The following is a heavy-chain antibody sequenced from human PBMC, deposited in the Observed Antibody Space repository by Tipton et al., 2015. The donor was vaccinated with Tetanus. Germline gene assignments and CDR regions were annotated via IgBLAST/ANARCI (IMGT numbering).Heavy chain of an antibody. CDR1: GASLRSGDYN. V-gene: IGHV4-61*08. J-gene: IGHJ4*02. CDR2: ISDSGLS. D-gene: IGHD3-3*01. CDR3: ARANYEFPKKGPFDS. Sequence: TLSLTCSVSGASLRSGDYNWSWIRQPPGKGLEWLAYISDSGLSNSNYFLKSRITISQDTSKNQFSLKLTSVTAADTAVYYCARANYEFPKKGPFDSWGQGALVIVSS.